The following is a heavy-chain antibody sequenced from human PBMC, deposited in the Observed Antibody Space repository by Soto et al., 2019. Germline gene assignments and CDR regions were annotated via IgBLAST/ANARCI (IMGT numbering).Heavy chain of an antibody. J-gene: IGHJ6*02. CDR2: IYWDDDK. D-gene: IGHD2-21*02. CDR1: GFSLSTGGLG. CDR3: VHSRCGGDCLRSYSSHYYYGMDV. V-gene: IGHV2-5*02. Sequence: QITLKESGPTLVKPTQTLTLTCTFSGFSLSTGGLGVGWIRQPPGEALEWLALIYWDDDKRYSPSLRSRLTIPKDTSTDQVVLIMTNMDPVDTATYYCVHSRCGGDCLRSYSSHYYYGMDVWGQGTTVTVSS.